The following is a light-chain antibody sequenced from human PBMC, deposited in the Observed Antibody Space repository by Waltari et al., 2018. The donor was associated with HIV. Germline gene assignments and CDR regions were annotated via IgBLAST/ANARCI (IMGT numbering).Light chain of an antibody. J-gene: IGLJ3*02. Sequence: QSALTQPPSASGSPGQSVIISCTGTSSDVGGYTFVSWYQQHPGKAPKLLIFEATKRPSGVPDRFSGSKSGNTASLTVSGLQAEDEADYYCSSYAGSSNLVFGGGTKLTVL. CDR2: EAT. CDR1: SSDVGGYTF. CDR3: SSYAGSSNLV. V-gene: IGLV2-8*01.